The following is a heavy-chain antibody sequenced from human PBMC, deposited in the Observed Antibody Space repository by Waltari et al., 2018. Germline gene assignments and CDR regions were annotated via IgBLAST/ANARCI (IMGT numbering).Heavy chain of an antibody. D-gene: IGHD3-3*02. J-gene: IGHJ4*02. CDR1: GFTFNNYH. Sequence: EVQLVESGGGLVQPGGSLRLSCAVSGFTFNNYHMNWVRLAPGRGWGWLAYISIDSNVIYYSSSVRCRFTVSRDNAKSSLFLQMNSLRAEDTAVYYCARELDHIKDDYWGQGTLVTVSS. CDR3: ARELDHIKDDY. CDR2: ISIDSNVI. V-gene: IGHV3-48*04.